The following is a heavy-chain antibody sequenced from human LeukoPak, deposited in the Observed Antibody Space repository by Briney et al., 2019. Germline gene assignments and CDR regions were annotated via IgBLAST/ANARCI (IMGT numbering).Heavy chain of an antibody. CDR3: GRRSGNH. D-gene: IGHD1-1*01. Sequence: GGSLRLSCAASGFTVRSNYLTWVRQAPGKGLEWVSVIYSGGSTYYADSVKGRFTISRDNSKNTLYLQMNSLRAEDTAVYYCGRRSGNHWGQGTLVTVSS. J-gene: IGHJ5*02. CDR1: GFTVRSNY. V-gene: IGHV3-53*01. CDR2: IYSGGST.